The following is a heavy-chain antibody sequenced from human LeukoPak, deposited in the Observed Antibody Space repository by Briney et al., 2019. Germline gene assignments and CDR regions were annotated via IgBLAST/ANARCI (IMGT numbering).Heavy chain of an antibody. CDR2: INHSGTS. J-gene: IGHJ4*02. Sequence: SETLSLTCAVQRGSLSGSFWTWIRQPPGKGLEWIGEINHSGTSNYSPSLKSRVTISADTSKNQLSLNLTSVTAADTAVYYCARGLVRLAPPFDSWGQGTVVTVSS. CDR1: RGSLSGSF. CDR3: ARGLVRLAPPFDS. V-gene: IGHV4-34*01. D-gene: IGHD6-19*01.